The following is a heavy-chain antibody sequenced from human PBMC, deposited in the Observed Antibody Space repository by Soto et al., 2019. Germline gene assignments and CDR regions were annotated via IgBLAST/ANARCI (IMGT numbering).Heavy chain of an antibody. J-gene: IGHJ4*02. CDR1: GFTFNRHP. D-gene: IGHD2-8*01. V-gene: IGHV3-30-3*01. Sequence: QVQLVESGGGVVQPGRSQRLSCAASGFTFNRHPLHWVRQAPGKGLEWVAVISHDGNNKYYADSVKGRFTISRDNSMNMLYLQMHGLRTEDTAIFYCARASGHIYATLHGPFDHWGQGALVTVSS. CDR2: ISHDGNNK. CDR3: ARASGHIYATLHGPFDH.